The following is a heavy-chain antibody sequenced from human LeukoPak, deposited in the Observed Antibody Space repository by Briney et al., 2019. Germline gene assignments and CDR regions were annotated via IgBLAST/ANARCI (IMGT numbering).Heavy chain of an antibody. Sequence: GGSLRLSCAASGFTFSSYAMSWVRQAPGKGLEWVSAISGSGGSTYYADSVKGRFTISRDNSKNTLYLQMNSLRAEDTAVYYCAKEGTLLCSGDCYVDYWGQGTLVTVSS. CDR3: AKEGTLLCSGDCYVDY. CDR1: GFTFSSYA. D-gene: IGHD2-21*02. CDR2: ISGSGGST. V-gene: IGHV3-23*01. J-gene: IGHJ4*02.